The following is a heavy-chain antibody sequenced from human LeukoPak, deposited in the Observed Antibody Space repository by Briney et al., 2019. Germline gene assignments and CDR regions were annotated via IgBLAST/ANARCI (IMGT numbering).Heavy chain of an antibody. CDR1: GGSISSYY. J-gene: IGHJ4*02. CDR3: ARQRLRGYYDSSGNYFDF. Sequence: SETLSLTCTVPGGSISSYYWNWLRQPPGKGLEWIANIHYSGRTNYDPSLKSRASISVDTSNNQFSLKLTSVTAADSAVYYCARQRLRGYYDSSGNYFDFWGQGTLVTVSS. V-gene: IGHV4-59*08. D-gene: IGHD3-22*01. CDR2: IHYSGRT.